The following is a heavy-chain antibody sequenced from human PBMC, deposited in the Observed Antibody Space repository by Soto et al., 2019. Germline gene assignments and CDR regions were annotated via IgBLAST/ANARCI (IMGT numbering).Heavy chain of an antibody. CDR3: RFIARDYSMDYYGMDV. V-gene: IGHV1-69*06. CDR1: GGTFSSYA. Sequence: GASVKVSCKASGGTFSSYAISWVRQAPGQGLEWMGGIIPIFGTANYAQKFQGRVTITADKSTSTAYMELSSLRSEDTAVYYCRFIARDYSMDYYGMDVWGKGTTVTVS. D-gene: IGHD4-4*01. J-gene: IGHJ6*04. CDR2: IIPIFGTA.